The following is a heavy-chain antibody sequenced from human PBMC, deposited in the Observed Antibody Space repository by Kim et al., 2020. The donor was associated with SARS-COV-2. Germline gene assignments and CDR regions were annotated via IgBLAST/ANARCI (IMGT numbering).Heavy chain of an antibody. CDR1: GYTFTSYG. V-gene: IGHV1-18*01. CDR2: ISAYNGNT. J-gene: IGHJ4*02. Sequence: ASVKVSCKASGYTFTSYGISWVRQAPGQGLEWMGWISAYNGNTNYAQKLQGRVTMTTDTSTSTAYMDLRSLRSDDTAVYYCAREGVVVAATRQNGDYGPGDYWGQGTLVTVSS. D-gene: IGHD2-15*01. CDR3: AREGVVVAATRQNGDYGPGDY.